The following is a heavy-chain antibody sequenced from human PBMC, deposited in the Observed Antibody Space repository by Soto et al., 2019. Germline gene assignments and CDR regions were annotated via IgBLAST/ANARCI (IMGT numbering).Heavy chain of an antibody. V-gene: IGHV4-31*03. J-gene: IGHJ4*02. Sequence: QVQLQESGPGLVKPSQTLSLTCTVSGGSLSTGGYYWSWFRQHPGKGLEWIGYISYTGSTFYNPPLKRRVVISVDTSKDQFSLRLSSVTAADTAVYFCARASYYHHSGYSPNFDYWGQGTLVTVST. CDR1: GGSLSTGGYY. D-gene: IGHD3-22*01. CDR3: ARASYYHHSGYSPNFDY. CDR2: ISYTGST.